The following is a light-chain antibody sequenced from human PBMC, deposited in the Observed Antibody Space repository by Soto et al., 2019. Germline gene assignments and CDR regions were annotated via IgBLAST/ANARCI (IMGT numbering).Light chain of an antibody. V-gene: IGKV3-15*01. CDR1: QSINYN. J-gene: IGKJ2*01. CDR2: GAS. Sequence: EIVMTQSPATLSVSPGERVTLSCRASQSINYNLAWYHQKPGQAPRLLIQGASTRATGVPVTFSGSGSGTEFTLTISSLQSEACAVYYGHQYKYWYTFGQGTKLEIK. CDR3: HQYKYWYT.